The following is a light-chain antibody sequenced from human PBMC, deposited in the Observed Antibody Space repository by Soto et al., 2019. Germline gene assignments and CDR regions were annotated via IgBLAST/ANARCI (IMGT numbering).Light chain of an antibody. Sequence: EIVLTQSPGTLSLSPGERATLSCRASQSVSSSYLAWYQQKPGQAPRLLIYDAASRATGIPDRFSGSGSRTDFTLTISRLEPEDFAVYYCQQYGRSLWTVGQGTKVDIK. V-gene: IGKV3-20*01. CDR3: QQYGRSLWT. CDR2: DAA. CDR1: QSVSSSY. J-gene: IGKJ1*01.